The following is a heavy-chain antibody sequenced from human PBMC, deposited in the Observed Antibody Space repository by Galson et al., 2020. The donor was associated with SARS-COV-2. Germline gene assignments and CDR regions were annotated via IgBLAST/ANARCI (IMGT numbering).Heavy chain of an antibody. CDR1: GFTFDDYG. J-gene: IGHJ4*02. CDR2: INWNGGST. D-gene: IGHD6-19*01. V-gene: IGHV3-20*04. Sequence: GGSLRLSCAASGFTFDDYGMSWVRQAPGKGLEWVSGINWNGGSTGYADSVKGRFTISRDNAKNSLYLQMNSLRAEDTALYYCATGGSSGWWSDYWGQGTLVTVSS. CDR3: ATGGSSGWWSDY.